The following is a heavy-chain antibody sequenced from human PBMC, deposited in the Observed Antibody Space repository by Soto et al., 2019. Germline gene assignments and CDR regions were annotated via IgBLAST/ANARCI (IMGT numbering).Heavy chain of an antibody. CDR1: GGSISSSSYY. V-gene: IGHV4-39*01. CDR3: ARHPRSLSPAFDI. Sequence: QLQLQESGPGLVKPSETLSLTCTVSGGSISSSSYYWGWIRQPPGKGLEWIGSIYYSGSTYYNPSLKSRVTLSVDTSKNQFSLKLSSVTAADTAVYYCARHPRSLSPAFDIWGQGTMVTVSS. CDR2: IYYSGST. J-gene: IGHJ3*02.